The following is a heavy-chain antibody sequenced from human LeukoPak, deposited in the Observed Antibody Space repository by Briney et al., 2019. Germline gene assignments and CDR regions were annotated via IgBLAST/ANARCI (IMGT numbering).Heavy chain of an antibody. V-gene: IGHV3-21*01. CDR1: GFTFSSYG. J-gene: IGHJ4*02. CDR3: ARDGTTGTTGYFDY. Sequence: GGSLRLSCAASGFTFSSYGMNWVRQAQGKGLEWVSSSSSSSSYIAYTYSVRGRSTISRDNAVTSLYRQMNSLRAEAAAVYFCARDGTTGTTGYFDYWGQGTLVTVSS. CDR2: SSSSSSYI. D-gene: IGHD1-1*01.